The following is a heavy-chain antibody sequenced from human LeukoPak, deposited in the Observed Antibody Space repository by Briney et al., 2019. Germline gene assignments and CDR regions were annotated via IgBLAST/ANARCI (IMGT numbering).Heavy chain of an antibody. CDR2: IIPIFGTA. J-gene: IGHJ4*02. Sequence: SVKVPCTASGGTFSSYAISWVRQAPGQGLEWMGGIIPIFGTANYAQKFQGRVTITADESTSTAYMELSSLRSEDTAVYYCAREGGYDSFDYWGQGTLVTVSS. CDR3: AREGGYDSFDY. D-gene: IGHD5-12*01. CDR1: GGTFSSYA. V-gene: IGHV1-69*13.